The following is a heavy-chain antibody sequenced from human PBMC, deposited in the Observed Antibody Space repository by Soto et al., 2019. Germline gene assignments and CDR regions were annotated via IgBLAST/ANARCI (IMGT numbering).Heavy chain of an antibody. V-gene: IGHV3-73*01. D-gene: IGHD2-2*01. CDR3: TRHGGGYCSSTSCSNN. CDR2: IRSKANSYAT. J-gene: IGHJ4*02. Sequence: GGSLRLSCAASGFTFSGSAMHWVRQASGKGLEWVGRIRSKANSYATAYAASVKGRFTISRDDSKNTAYLQMNSLKIEDTVVYYCTRHGGGYCSSTSCSNNWGQGTLVTVSS. CDR1: GFTFSGSA.